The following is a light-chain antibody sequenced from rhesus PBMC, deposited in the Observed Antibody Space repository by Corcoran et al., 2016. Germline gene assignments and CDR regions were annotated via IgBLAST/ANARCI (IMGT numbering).Light chain of an antibody. J-gene: IGKJ4*01. CDR3: QQYHSSPLT. Sequence: DIVMTQSPDSLAVSLGEWVTINCKSSQSLLVSSNNQNYLAWYQPKPGHAANLLIYWASNREAGVPNRISGSGSRTDFTLTISSRQAEDVAVYYCQQYHSSPLTFGGGTKGEIK. CDR2: WAS. CDR1: QSLLVSSNNQNY. V-gene: IGKV4-1*01.